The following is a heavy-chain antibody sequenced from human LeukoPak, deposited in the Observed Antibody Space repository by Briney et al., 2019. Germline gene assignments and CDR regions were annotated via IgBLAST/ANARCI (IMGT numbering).Heavy chain of an antibody. Sequence: SGGSLRLSCAASGFTFSSYSMNWVRQAPGKGLEWASSISSSSSYIYYADSVKGRFTISRDNAKNSLYLQMNSLRAEDTAVYYCARDYKQQLDTFYYGMDVWGQGTTVTVSS. CDR1: GFTFSSYS. D-gene: IGHD6-13*01. CDR3: ARDYKQQLDTFYYGMDV. J-gene: IGHJ6*02. V-gene: IGHV3-21*01. CDR2: ISSSSSYI.